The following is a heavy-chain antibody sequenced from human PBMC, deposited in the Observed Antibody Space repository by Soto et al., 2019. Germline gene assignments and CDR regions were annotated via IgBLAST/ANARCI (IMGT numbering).Heavy chain of an antibody. CDR3: ARDLMPGAVWYQEYFQY. V-gene: IGHV3-30-3*01. CDR2: ISYDGNDQ. Sequence: GGSLRLSCAASGFIFNDYAMQWVRQAPAKGLEWVAAISYDGNDQYYADSVKGRFTISRDRSKNTLFLQMNSLRIDDTAVYYCARDLMPGAVWYQEYFQYWGQGTLVTVSS. D-gene: IGHD2-8*01. J-gene: IGHJ1*01. CDR1: GFIFNDYA.